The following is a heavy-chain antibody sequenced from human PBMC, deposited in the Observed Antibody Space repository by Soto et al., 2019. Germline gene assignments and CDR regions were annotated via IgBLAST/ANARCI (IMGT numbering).Heavy chain of an antibody. D-gene: IGHD6-13*01. CDR1: GYTFTGHY. CDR2: INPNSGGT. Sequence: ASVKVSCKASGYTFTGHYTHWVRQAPGQGLEWMGWINPNSGGTNYAQKFQGRVTMTRDTSTSTAYMELSRLRSDDTAVYYCARGSIAAYGGFDYWGQGTLVTVSS. CDR3: ARGSIAAYGGFDY. J-gene: IGHJ4*02. V-gene: IGHV1-2*02.